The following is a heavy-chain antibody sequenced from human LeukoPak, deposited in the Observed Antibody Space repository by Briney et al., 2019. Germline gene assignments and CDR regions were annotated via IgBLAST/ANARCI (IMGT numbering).Heavy chain of an antibody. V-gene: IGHV3-74*01. CDR1: GFTFSSYW. Sequence: GGSLRLSCAASGFTFSSYWMHWVRQAPGKGLLWVSRINTEGSSTTYADSVKGRFTISRDNAKNTLYLQMNSLRAEDTAVYYCARGGVYSTSAVDYWGQGTLVTVSS. J-gene: IGHJ4*02. CDR3: ARGGVYSTSAVDY. D-gene: IGHD6-6*01. CDR2: INTEGSST.